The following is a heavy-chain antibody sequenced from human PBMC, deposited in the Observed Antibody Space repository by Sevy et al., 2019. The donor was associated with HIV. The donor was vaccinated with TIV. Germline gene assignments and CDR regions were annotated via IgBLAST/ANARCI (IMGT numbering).Heavy chain of an antibody. J-gene: IGHJ3*02. D-gene: IGHD7-27*01. CDR1: GYTFTGYY. CDR3: ARSSGEIADDAFDI. CDR2: INPNSGGT. Sequence: ASVKVSCKASGYTFTGYYMHWVRQAPGQGLEWMGWINPNSGGTNYAQKFQGWVTMTRDTSISTAYMKLSRLRSDDTAVYYCARSSGEIADDAFDIWGQGTMVTVSS. V-gene: IGHV1-2*04.